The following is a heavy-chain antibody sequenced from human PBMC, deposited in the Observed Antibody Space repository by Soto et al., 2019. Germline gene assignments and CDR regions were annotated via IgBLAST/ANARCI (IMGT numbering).Heavy chain of an antibody. Sequence: ASETLSLTCTVSGGSISSGDYYWSWIRQPPGKGLEWIGYIYYSGSTYYNPSLKSRVTISVDTSKNQFSLKLSSVTAADTAVYYCARGTDQYYYGMDVWGQGTTVTVSS. D-gene: IGHD4-17*01. CDR3: ARGTDQYYYGMDV. CDR1: GGSISSGDYY. CDR2: IYYSGST. V-gene: IGHV4-30-4*01. J-gene: IGHJ6*02.